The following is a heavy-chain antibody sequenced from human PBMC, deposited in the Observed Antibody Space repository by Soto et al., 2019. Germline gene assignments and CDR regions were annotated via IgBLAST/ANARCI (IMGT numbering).Heavy chain of an antibody. D-gene: IGHD3-22*01. CDR2: ISWNSGSI. V-gene: IGHV3-9*01. CDR1: GFTFDDYA. CDR3: AKDPSYDSSGSFDY. J-gene: IGHJ4*02. Sequence: VQLVESGGGLVQPGRSLRLSCAASGFTFDDYAMHWVRQAPGKGLEWVSGISWNSGSIGYADSVKGRFTISRDNAKNSLYLQMNSLRAEDTALYYCAKDPSYDSSGSFDYWGQGTLVTVSS.